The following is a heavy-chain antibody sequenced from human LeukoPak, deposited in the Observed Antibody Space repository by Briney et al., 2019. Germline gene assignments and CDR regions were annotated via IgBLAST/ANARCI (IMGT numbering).Heavy chain of an antibody. Sequence: SETLSLTCAVYGGSFSGYYWTWIRQPPGKGLEWIGEINHSGSTYYNPSLKSRVTISVDTSKNQFSLKLSSVTAADTAVYYCARDRRYDILTGYPNWFDPWGQGTLVTVSS. V-gene: IGHV4-34*01. CDR3: ARDRRYDILTGYPNWFDP. CDR2: INHSGST. J-gene: IGHJ5*02. CDR1: GGSFSGYY. D-gene: IGHD3-9*01.